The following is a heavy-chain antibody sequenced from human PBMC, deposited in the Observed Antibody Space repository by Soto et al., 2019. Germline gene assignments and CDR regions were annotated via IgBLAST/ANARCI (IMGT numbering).Heavy chain of an antibody. CDR2: TYYSGST. CDR3: ARGAGGSLAVPSSKTNWFDP. J-gene: IGHJ5*02. D-gene: IGHD6-19*01. Sequence: ASETLSLTCTVSGGSISSYYWSWIRQPPGKGLEWIGYTYYSGSTNYNPSLKSRVTISVDTSKNQFSLKLSSVTAADTAVYYCARGAGGSLAVPSSKTNWFDPWGQGTLVTVSS. V-gene: IGHV4-59*01. CDR1: GGSISSYY.